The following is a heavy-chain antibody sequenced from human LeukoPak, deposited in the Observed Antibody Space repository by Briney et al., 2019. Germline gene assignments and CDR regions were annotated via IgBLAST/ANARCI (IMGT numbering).Heavy chain of an antibody. V-gene: IGHV4-61*02. Sequence: PSQTLSLTCTVSGGSISSGSYYWSWIRQPAGKGLEWIVRIYTSGSTNYNPSLKSRVTISVDTSKNQFSLKLSSVTAADTAVYYCARGDFWSGYRHAFDIWGQGTMVTVSS. J-gene: IGHJ3*02. CDR2: IYTSGST. CDR1: GGSISSGSYY. CDR3: ARGDFWSGYRHAFDI. D-gene: IGHD3-3*01.